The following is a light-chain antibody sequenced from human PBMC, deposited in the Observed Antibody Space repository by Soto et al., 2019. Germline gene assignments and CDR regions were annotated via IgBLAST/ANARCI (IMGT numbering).Light chain of an antibody. V-gene: IGKV1-5*01. CDR2: DAS. J-gene: IGKJ1*01. Sequence: DIQMTQSPPTLSATVGDRVTITCRASQSKSSWLAWYQQKPGKAPKLLIYDASSLESGVPSRFSGSGSGTEFTLTISSLQPDDFATYYCQQYNSYSGTFGQGTKVDIK. CDR3: QQYNSYSGT. CDR1: QSKSSW.